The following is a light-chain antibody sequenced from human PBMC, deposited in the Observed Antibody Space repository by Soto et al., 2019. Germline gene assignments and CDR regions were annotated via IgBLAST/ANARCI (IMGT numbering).Light chain of an antibody. J-gene: IGKJ4*01. CDR3: QQYGSSPLT. CDR2: GAS. Sequence: EIVLTPSPGTLSLSPGERATLSCRASQSVSSSYLAWYQQKPGQAPRLLIYGASSRATGIPDRFSGSGSGTDFTLTISRPEPEDFAVYYCQQYGSSPLTFGGGTKVDIK. CDR1: QSVSSSY. V-gene: IGKV3-20*01.